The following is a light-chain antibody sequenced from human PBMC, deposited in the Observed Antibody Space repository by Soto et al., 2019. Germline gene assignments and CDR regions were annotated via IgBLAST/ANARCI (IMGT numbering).Light chain of an antibody. V-gene: IGLV6-57*04. CDR3: QSHSGNDYI. CDR2: END. Sequence: NFMLTQPHSVSESPGKTVTISCTRSSGSIATNFVQWYLQRPGSAPTTLIYENDRRPSGVPERFSGSIDRSSNSASLTISGLKTEDEAGYYCQSHSGNDYIFGSGTKVTVL. CDR1: SGSIATNF. J-gene: IGLJ1*01.